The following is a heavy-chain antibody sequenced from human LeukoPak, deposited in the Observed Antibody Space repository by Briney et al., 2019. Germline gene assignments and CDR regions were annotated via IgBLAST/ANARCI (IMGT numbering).Heavy chain of an antibody. V-gene: IGHV3-23*01. CDR2: ISGSGGST. Sequence: PGGFLSLSCAASGFTFSSYAMSWVRRAPGKGLEWVSAISGSGGSTYYAGSVKGRFTISRDNSKNTLYLQMNSLRAEDTAVYYCAKVLGLGLSDYWGQGTLVTVSS. CDR3: AKVLGLGLSDY. J-gene: IGHJ4*02. D-gene: IGHD2/OR15-2a*01. CDR1: GFTFSSYA.